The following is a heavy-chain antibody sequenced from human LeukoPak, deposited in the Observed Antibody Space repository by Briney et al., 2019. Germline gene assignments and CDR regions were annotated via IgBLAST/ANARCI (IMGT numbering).Heavy chain of an antibody. CDR2: IYYSGST. V-gene: IGHV4-59*01. CDR3: ARGGYYGSGNDFRFDP. Sequence: SETLSLTCTVSGGFISSYYWSWIRQPPGKGLGWIGYIYYSGSTNYKPSLKSRVTISVDTSKNQFSLKLNSVTAADTAVYYCARGGYYGSGNDFRFDPWGQGTLVTVSS. CDR1: GGFISSYY. D-gene: IGHD3-10*01. J-gene: IGHJ5*02.